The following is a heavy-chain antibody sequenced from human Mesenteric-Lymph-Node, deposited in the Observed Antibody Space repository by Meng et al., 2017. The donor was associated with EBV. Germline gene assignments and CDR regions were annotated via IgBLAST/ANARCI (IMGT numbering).Heavy chain of an antibody. J-gene: IGHJ4*02. Sequence: QMQLHSWGAGLLKPPETLSFTCASNGGSFSNHYWSWIRQPPGKGLEWIGEINHSGSTSYNPSLKSRVTISVDTAKNQFSLKMSSVTAADTAVYYCARLIVGSLSTFDYWGQGALVTVSS. D-gene: IGHD1-26*01. CDR2: INHSGST. V-gene: IGHV4-34*01. CDR1: GGSFSNHY. CDR3: ARLIVGSLSTFDY.